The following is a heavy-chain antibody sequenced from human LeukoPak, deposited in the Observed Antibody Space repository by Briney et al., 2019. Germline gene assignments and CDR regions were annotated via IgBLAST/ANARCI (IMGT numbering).Heavy chain of an antibody. D-gene: IGHD6-13*01. V-gene: IGHV1-18*01. Sequence: ASVKVSCKASGYTFTSYGISWVRQAPGQGLEWMGWISAYNGNTNYAQKLQGRVTMTTDTSTSTAYMELRSLRSHDTAVYYCASHISSWRGLYYYYMDVWAEGTTVTVFS. CDR1: GYTFTSYG. CDR2: ISAYNGNT. CDR3: ASHISSWRGLYYYYMDV. J-gene: IGHJ6*03.